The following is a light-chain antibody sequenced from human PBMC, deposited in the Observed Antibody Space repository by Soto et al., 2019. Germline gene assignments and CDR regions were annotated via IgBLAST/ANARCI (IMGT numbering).Light chain of an antibody. CDR3: QSYDSSNWGL. Sequence: NFMLTQRHSVSESPGKTVTISCTGSSVSIASNYVQWYQQRPGSATTTVIYEDNQRPPGVPNRFSGSIDSSPNSASLNISGLRTEDEADSYCQSYDSSNWGLFCGVPKLTVL. J-gene: IGLJ2*01. CDR2: EDN. CDR1: SVSIASNY. V-gene: IGLV6-57*02.